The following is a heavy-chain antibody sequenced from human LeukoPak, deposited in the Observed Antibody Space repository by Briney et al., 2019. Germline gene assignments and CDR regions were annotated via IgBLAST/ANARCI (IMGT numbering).Heavy chain of an antibody. Sequence: SVKVSCKASGGTFSSYAISWVRQAPGQGLEWMGGIIPIFGTANYAQKFQGRVTITTDESTSTAYMELSSLRSEDTAVYYCARVKAGYCSSTSCYRPHLGWFDPWGQGTLVTVSS. J-gene: IGHJ5*02. D-gene: IGHD2-2*02. CDR3: ARVKAGYCSSTSCYRPHLGWFDP. CDR1: GGTFSSYA. V-gene: IGHV1-69*05. CDR2: IIPIFGTA.